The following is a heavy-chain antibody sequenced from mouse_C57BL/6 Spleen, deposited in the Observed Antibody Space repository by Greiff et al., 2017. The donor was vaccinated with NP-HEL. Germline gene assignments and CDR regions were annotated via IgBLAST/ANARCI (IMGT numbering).Heavy chain of an antibody. V-gene: IGHV14-3*01. J-gene: IGHJ3*01. CDR3: ARSWMTTVVEGFAY. CDR2: IDPANGNT. CDR1: GFNIKNTY. Sequence: EVQLQQSVAELVRPGASVKLSCTASGFNIKNTYMHWVKQRPEQGLEWIGRIDPANGNTKYAPKFQGKATITADTYSTTAYLQLSSLTSEDTAIDYCARSWMTTVVEGFAYWGQGTLVTVSA. D-gene: IGHD1-1*01.